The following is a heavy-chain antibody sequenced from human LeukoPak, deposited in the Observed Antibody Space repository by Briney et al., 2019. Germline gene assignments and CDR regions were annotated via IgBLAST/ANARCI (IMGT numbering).Heavy chain of an antibody. CDR3: ARDLGQYYDTSDNWFDP. D-gene: IGHD3-22*01. CDR1: GFTFSRYW. V-gene: IGHV3-7*01. Sequence: PGGSLRLSCAASGFTFSRYWMTWVRQAPGKGLEWVANIKEDGSETYYVDSVKGRFTISRDNAKHSLYLQMNSLRAEDTAVYYCARDLGQYYDTSDNWFDPWGQGTLVTVSS. CDR2: IKEDGSET. J-gene: IGHJ5*02.